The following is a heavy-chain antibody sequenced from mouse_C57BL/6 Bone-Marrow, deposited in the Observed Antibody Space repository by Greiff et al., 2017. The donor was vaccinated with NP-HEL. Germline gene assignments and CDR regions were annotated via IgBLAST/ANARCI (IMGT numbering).Heavy chain of an antibody. Sequence: QVQLQQPGAELVKPGASVKLSCKASGYTFTSYWMQWVKQRPGQGLEWIGEIDPSDSYTNYNQKFKGKATLTVDTSSSTAYMQLSSLTSEDSAVYYCARSYYCGSSYGYWGQGTTLTVSS. CDR2: IDPSDSYT. J-gene: IGHJ2*01. CDR3: ARSYYCGSSYGY. V-gene: IGHV1-50*01. CDR1: GYTFTSYW. D-gene: IGHD1-1*01.